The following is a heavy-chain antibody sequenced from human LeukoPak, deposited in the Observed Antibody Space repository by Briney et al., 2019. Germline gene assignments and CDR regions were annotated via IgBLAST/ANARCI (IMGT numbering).Heavy chain of an antibody. Sequence: AGGSLRLSCAASGFTFSTYAMSWVRQAPGKGLEWVSAVRGSGSDTYYANSVKGRFTISRDNSKNTLCLQMNSLRAEDTAIYYCAKTSRGNSGYDSPFDYWGQGTLVTVSS. CDR1: GFTFSTYA. D-gene: IGHD5-12*01. J-gene: IGHJ4*02. CDR3: AKTSRGNSGYDSPFDY. CDR2: VRGSGSDT. V-gene: IGHV3-23*01.